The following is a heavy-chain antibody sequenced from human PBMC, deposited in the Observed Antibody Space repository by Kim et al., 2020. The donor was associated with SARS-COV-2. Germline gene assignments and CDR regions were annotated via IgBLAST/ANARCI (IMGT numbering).Heavy chain of an antibody. D-gene: IGHD6-13*01. CDR2: TYYRSKWYN. CDR3: ARVIAAAGTLGFYYYGMDA. V-gene: IGHV6-1*01. Sequence: SQTLSLTCAISGDSVSSNSAAWNWIRQSPSRGLEWLGRTYYRSKWYNDYTVSVKSRITINPDTSKNQFSLQLNSVTPEDTAVYYCARVIAAAGTLGFYYYGMDAWGQGTTVTVSS. J-gene: IGHJ6*02. CDR1: GDSVSSNSAA.